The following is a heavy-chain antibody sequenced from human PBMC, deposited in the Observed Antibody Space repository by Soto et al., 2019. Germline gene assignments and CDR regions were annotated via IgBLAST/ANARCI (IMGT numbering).Heavy chain of an antibody. V-gene: IGHV4-30-4*01. Sequence: SETLSLTCTVSGGSISSGDYYWSWIRQPPGKGLEWIGYIYYSGSTYYNPSLKSRVTISLDTSKNQFSLKLSSVTAADTAVYYCARVGSSIALRPFDYWGQGTLVTVSS. CDR2: IYYSGST. CDR1: GGSISSGDYY. D-gene: IGHD6-6*01. CDR3: ARVGSSIALRPFDY. J-gene: IGHJ4*02.